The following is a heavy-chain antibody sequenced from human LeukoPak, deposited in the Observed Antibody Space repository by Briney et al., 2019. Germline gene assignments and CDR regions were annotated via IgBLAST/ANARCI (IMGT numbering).Heavy chain of an antibody. CDR3: ARGGVGVAAAVEAAFDI. CDR1: GYTFTGYY. Sequence: GASVKVSCKASGYTFTGYYMHWVRQAPGQGLEWMGRIIPILGIANYAQKFQGRVTITADKSTSTAYMELSSLRSEDTAVYYCARGGVGVAAAVEAAFDIWGQGTMVTVSS. J-gene: IGHJ3*02. D-gene: IGHD6-13*01. CDR2: IIPILGIA. V-gene: IGHV1-69*04.